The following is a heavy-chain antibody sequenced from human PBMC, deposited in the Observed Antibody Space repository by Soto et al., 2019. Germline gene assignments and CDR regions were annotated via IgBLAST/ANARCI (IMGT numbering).Heavy chain of an antibody. J-gene: IGHJ4*02. CDR1: GFTFSSYG. D-gene: IGHD6-13*01. CDR2: IWYDGSNK. CDR3: ASSGYSSSWPTFDY. V-gene: IGHV3-33*01. Sequence: PGGSLRLSCAASGFTFSSYGMHWVRQAPGKGLEWVEVIWYDGSNKYYADTVKGRFNISRDNSKNTLYLQMNSLRAEDTVVYYCASSGYSSSWPTFDYWGQGTLVTVSS.